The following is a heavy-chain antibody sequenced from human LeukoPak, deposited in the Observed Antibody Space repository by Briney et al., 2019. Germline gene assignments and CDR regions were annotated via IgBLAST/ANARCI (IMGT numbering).Heavy chain of an antibody. D-gene: IGHD1-26*01. CDR1: VFTFSNAW. CDR2: IKCRTDGGTT. V-gene: IGHV3-15*01. CDR3: TRFPGSYYGDY. Sequence: GGSLRLSCAASVFTFSNAWMSWVRDAPGKGLEWVGRIKCRTDGGTTDCAAPVKGRFTISRDDSKNTLYLQTNSLKTEDTAVYYCTRFPGSYYGDYWGQGTLVTVSS. J-gene: IGHJ4*02.